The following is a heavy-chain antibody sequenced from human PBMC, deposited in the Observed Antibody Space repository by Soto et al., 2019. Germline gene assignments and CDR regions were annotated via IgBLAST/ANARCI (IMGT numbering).Heavy chain of an antibody. CDR1: GFTFSSYG. CDR3: SKDSKVGGAIDI. D-gene: IGHD3-16*01. Sequence: GGSLRLSCAASGFTFSSYGMHWVRQAPGKGLEWVAVISYDGSNKYYADSVKGRFTISRDNSKNTLYLQMNSLRAEDTDVYYCSKDSKVGGAIDIWRQGAMVTVSS. CDR2: ISYDGSNK. V-gene: IGHV3-30*18. J-gene: IGHJ3*02.